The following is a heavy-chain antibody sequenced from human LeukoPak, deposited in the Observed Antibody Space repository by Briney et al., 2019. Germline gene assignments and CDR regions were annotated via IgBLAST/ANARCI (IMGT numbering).Heavy chain of an antibody. Sequence: GGSLRLSCAASGFTFSSYAMSWVRQAPGKGLEWVSAISGSGGSTYYADSVKGRFTISRDNSKNTLYLQMNSLRAEDTAVYYCAKVGRGWLRLSYFDYWGQGTLVTVSS. CDR2: ISGSGGST. CDR3: AKVGRGWLRLSYFDY. D-gene: IGHD5-12*01. J-gene: IGHJ4*02. CDR1: GFTFSSYA. V-gene: IGHV3-23*01.